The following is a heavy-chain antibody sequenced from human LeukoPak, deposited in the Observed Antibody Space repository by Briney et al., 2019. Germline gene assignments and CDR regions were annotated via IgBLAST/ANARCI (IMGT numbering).Heavy chain of an antibody. J-gene: IGHJ5*02. CDR1: GFTFSSYS. Sequence: GGSLRLSCAASGFTFSSYSMNWVRQAPGKGLEWVSYISSSSSTIYYADSVKGRFTISRDNSKNTLYLQMNSLRAEDTAVYYCAKGKGDSNLDWFDPWGQGTLVTVSS. CDR3: AKGKGDSNLDWFDP. D-gene: IGHD1-14*01. V-gene: IGHV3-48*01. CDR2: ISSSSSTI.